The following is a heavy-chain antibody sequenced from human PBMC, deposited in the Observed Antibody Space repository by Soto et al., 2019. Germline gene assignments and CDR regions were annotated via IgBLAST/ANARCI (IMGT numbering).Heavy chain of an antibody. V-gene: IGHV3-53*01. CDR2: IYSGGST. CDR1: GVTVSSNY. Sequence: HPGGSLRLSCAASGVTVSSNYMSWVRQAPGKGLEWVSVIYSGGSTYYADSVKGRFTISRDNSKNTLYLQMNSLRAEDTAVYYCARDQVDIVAPTPRNYYYYGMDVWGQGTTVTVSS. J-gene: IGHJ6*02. D-gene: IGHD5-12*01. CDR3: ARDQVDIVAPTPRNYYYYGMDV.